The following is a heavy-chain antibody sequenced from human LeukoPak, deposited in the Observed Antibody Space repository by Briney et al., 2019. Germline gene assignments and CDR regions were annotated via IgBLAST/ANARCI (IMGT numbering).Heavy chain of an antibody. D-gene: IGHD2-2*01. CDR3: ARLPIVVVPSTSFDI. J-gene: IGHJ3*02. CDR1: GGSISSSSYY. Sequence: SETLSLTCTVSGGSISSSSYYWGWIRQPPGKGLQWIGSINYSGTTCYNPSLKSRVTISVDTSKNQFSLKLSSVTAADTAVYYCARLPIVVVPSTSFDIWGQGTMVTVSS. V-gene: IGHV4-39*01. CDR2: INYSGTT.